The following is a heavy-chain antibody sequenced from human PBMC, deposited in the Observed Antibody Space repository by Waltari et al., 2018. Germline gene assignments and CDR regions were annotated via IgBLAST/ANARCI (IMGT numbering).Heavy chain of an antibody. J-gene: IGHJ4*02. CDR3: ARDRAYLGATYFDY. CDR2: IYHSGST. V-gene: IGHV4-4*02. Sequence: QVQLQESGPGLVKPSGPLSLPCAVSGGSIGSRNWWSWVRQPPGKGLEWIGEIYHSGSTNYNPSLKSRVTISVDKSKNQFSLKLSSVTAADTAVYYCARDRAYLGATYFDYWGQGTLVTVSS. D-gene: IGHD1-26*01. CDR1: GGSIGSRNW.